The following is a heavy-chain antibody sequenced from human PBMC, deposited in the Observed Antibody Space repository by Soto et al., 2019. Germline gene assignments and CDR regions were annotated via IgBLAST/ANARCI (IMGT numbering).Heavy chain of an antibody. V-gene: IGHV4-59*01. J-gene: IGHJ4*02. D-gene: IGHD1-7*01. CDR3: ARGSYGNYL. Sequence: SETLSLTCTVSGGSLGSYFWSWIRQPPGQGLEWLGFFYHGGSTDYSPSLKSRVTISGDKSNNQVSLNLRSVTAADTAVYYCARGSYGNYLWGRGTLDTVSS. CDR2: FYHGGST. CDR1: GGSLGSYF.